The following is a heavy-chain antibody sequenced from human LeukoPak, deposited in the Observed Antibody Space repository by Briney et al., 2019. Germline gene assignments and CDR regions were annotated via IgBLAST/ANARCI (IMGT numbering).Heavy chain of an antibody. V-gene: IGHV4-34*01. CDR1: GGSFSNYY. D-gene: IGHD1-7*01. J-gene: IGHJ6*03. CDR2: INDSGRT. CDR3: ARSWNYGRNYYIDV. Sequence: SETLSLTCAVYGGSFSNYYWSWIRQTPGKGMEWIGEINDSGRTNYNPSLMSRVTVSVDTSKNQFSLRLTSVTATDTAVYYCARSWNYGRNYYIDVWGKGAAVSVPS.